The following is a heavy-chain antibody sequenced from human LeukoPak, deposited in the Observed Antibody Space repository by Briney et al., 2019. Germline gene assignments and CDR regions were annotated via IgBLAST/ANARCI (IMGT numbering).Heavy chain of an antibody. CDR2: IYYSGSI. V-gene: IGHV4-59*12. CDR3: ARDSGTTGEVKFDP. D-gene: IGHD3-10*01. J-gene: IGHJ5*02. CDR1: GGSISSYY. Sequence: SETLSLTCTVSGGSISSYYWSWIRQPPGKGLEWIGYIYYSGSITYNPSLKSRVSMSVDTSKNQFSLKLSSVTAADTAVYYCARDSGTTGEVKFDPWGQGTLVTVSS.